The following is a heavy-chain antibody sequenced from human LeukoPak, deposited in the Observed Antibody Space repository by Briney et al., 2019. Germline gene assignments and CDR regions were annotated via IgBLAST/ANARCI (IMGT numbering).Heavy chain of an antibody. CDR2: IWYDGSNK. CDR1: GFTFSSYG. J-gene: IGHJ4*02. Sequence: GGSLRLSCAASGFTFSSYGMHGVRQAPGKGLEWVAVIWYDGSNKYYADSVKGRFTISRDNSKNTLYLQMNSLRAEDTAVYYCARLREVDYFDYWGQGTLVTVSS. V-gene: IGHV3-33*01. D-gene: IGHD1-26*01. CDR3: ARLREVDYFDY.